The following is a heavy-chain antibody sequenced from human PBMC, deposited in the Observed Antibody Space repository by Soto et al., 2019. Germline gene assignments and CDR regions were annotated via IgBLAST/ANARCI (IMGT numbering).Heavy chain of an antibody. D-gene: IGHD3-22*01. CDR3: ARPGITMTSYGMDD. CDR2: MNPNSGNT. J-gene: IGHJ6*02. CDR1: GYTFTSYD. V-gene: IGHV1-8*01. Sequence: ASVKVSCKASGYTFTSYDINWVRQATGQGLEWMGWMNPNSGNTGYARKFQGRVTMTRNTSISTAYMELSSLRSEDTAVYYCARPGITMTSYGMDDWGQGTTVTVSS.